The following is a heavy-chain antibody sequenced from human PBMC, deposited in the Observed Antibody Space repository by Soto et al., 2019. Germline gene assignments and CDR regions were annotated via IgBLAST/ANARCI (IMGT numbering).Heavy chain of an antibody. CDR1: GFTFNSYA. Sequence: EVQLLESGGGLVQPGGSLRLSCAASGFTFNSYAMSWVRQAPGKGLEWVSTIIGSGGSTYYADSVKGRFSVSRDNSENTLYLQMNSLRADDTAVYDCAKDRNYYYSSGYDYWGQGPLVTVSP. J-gene: IGHJ4*02. D-gene: IGHD3-22*01. CDR2: IIGSGGST. V-gene: IGHV3-23*01. CDR3: AKDRNYYYSSGYDY.